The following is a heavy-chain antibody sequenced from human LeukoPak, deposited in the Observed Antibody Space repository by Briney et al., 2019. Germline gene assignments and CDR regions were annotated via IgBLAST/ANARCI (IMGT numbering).Heavy chain of an antibody. Sequence: GGSLRLSCAASGFTFSNYWMHWVRQTPGKGLVWVSRINSDASVTTYADSVKGRFTISRDNSKNTLYLQMNSLRAEDTAVYYCAVSSSLTYYFDYWGQGTLVTVSS. V-gene: IGHV3-74*01. CDR1: GFTFSNYW. CDR3: AVSSSLTYYFDY. CDR2: INSDASVT. J-gene: IGHJ4*02. D-gene: IGHD6-13*01.